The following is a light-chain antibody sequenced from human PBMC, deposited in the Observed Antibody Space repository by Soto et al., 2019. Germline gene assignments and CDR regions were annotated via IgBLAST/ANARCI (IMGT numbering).Light chain of an antibody. V-gene: IGKV1-27*01. CDR1: QGIRNF. J-gene: IGKJ3*01. CDR2: AAS. Sequence: DIQMTQSPTSLSASVGDRVTITCRASQGIRNFVAWYQQKPGKAPKLLIYAASTLQSGLPPRFSGSGSGTDFALSINGQRPEDLATDSGQKYSSVPDFGPGTKVDSK. CDR3: QKYSSVPD.